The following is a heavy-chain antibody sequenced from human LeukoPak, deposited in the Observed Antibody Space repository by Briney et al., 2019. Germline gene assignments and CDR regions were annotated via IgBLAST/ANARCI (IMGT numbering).Heavy chain of an antibody. J-gene: IGHJ4*02. CDR1: GFIFSTYI. CDR2: ISSSGGST. Sequence: PGGSLRLSCAASGFIFSTYIMSWVRQAPGKGLEWVSSISSSGGSTYYADSVKGRFTISRDNSKNTLYLQVNCLRAEDTAVYYCAKAAVYHDSCPDSWGQGTLVTVSS. D-gene: IGHD5/OR15-5a*01. CDR3: AKAAVYHDSCPDS. V-gene: IGHV3-23*01.